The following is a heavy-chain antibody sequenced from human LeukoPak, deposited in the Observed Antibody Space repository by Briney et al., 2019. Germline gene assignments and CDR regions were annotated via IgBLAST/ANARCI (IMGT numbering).Heavy chain of an antibody. V-gene: IGHV3-30-3*01. J-gene: IGHJ6*02. Sequence: GRSLRLSCAASGFTFSSYAMHWVRQAPGKRLEWVAVISYDGSNKYYADSVKGRFTISRDNSKNTLYLQMNSLRAEDTAVYYCARDSYDDYYYYYGMDVWGQGTTVTVSS. CDR1: GFTFSSYA. D-gene: IGHD3-22*01. CDR3: ARDSYDDYYYYYGMDV. CDR2: ISYDGSNK.